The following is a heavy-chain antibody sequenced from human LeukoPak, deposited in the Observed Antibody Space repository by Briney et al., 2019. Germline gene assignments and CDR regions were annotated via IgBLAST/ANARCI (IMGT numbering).Heavy chain of an antibody. D-gene: IGHD3-9*01. V-gene: IGHV5-10-1*01. CDR2: IDPSDSYA. CDR3: ARTNYDILTGYSLSDY. Sequence: GESLKISCKGSGYSFPSYWITWVRQMPGKGLEWMGSIDPSDSYANYSPSFQGHVTISADKSISTAYLQWSSLMASDTAMYYCARTNYDILTGYSLSDYWGQGTLVTVSS. J-gene: IGHJ4*02. CDR1: GYSFPSYW.